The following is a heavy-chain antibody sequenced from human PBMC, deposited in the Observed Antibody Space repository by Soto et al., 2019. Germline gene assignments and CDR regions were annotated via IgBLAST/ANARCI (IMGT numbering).Heavy chain of an antibody. CDR1: GGSISSYY. CDR2: IYYSGST. CDR3: ARDYYDSSGYFRYYYYYGMDV. V-gene: IGHV4-59*01. D-gene: IGHD3-22*01. Sequence: SETLSLTCTVSGGSISSYYWSWIRQPPGKGLEWIGYIYYSGSTNYNPSLKSRVTISVDTSKNQFSLKLSSVTAADTAVYYCARDYYDSSGYFRYYYYYGMDVWGQGTTVTVSS. J-gene: IGHJ6*02.